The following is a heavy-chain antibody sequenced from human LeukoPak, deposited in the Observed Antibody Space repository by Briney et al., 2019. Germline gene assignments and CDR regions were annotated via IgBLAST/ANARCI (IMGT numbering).Heavy chain of an antibody. V-gene: IGHV4-61*02. CDR3: ARVGGRGGYYDSSGYNDAFDI. J-gene: IGHJ3*02. Sequence: SQTLSLTCTVSGGSISSGSYYWSWIRQPAGKGLEWIGRIYTSGSTNYNPSLKSRVTISVDTSKNQFTLKLSSVTAADTAVYYCARVGGRGGYYDSSGYNDAFDIWGQGTMVTVSS. CDR2: IYTSGST. CDR1: GGSISSGSYY. D-gene: IGHD3-22*01.